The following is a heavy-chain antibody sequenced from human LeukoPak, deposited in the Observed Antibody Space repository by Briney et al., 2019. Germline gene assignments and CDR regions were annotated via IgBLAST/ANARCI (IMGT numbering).Heavy chain of an antibody. CDR3: AKETSYYGSGTYVYFDY. Sequence: GGSLRLSCAASKFTFSFSGMHWVRQAPGKGLEWVASTSYDETNKQYADSAKGRFTISRDNANRTLYLQMNSPRPEDTAVYYCAKETSYYGSGTYVYFDYWGQGALVTVSS. CDR2: TSYDETNK. J-gene: IGHJ4*02. CDR1: KFTFSFSG. V-gene: IGHV3-30*18. D-gene: IGHD3-10*01.